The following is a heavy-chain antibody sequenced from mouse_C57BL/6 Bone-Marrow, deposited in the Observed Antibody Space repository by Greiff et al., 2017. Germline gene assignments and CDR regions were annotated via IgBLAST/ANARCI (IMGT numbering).Heavy chain of an antibody. J-gene: IGHJ2*01. Sequence: QVQLQQPGAELVKPGASVKLSCKASGYTFTSYWMPWVKQRPGQGLEWIGEIDPSDSYTNYNQKFKGKATLTVDTSSSTAYMQLSSLTSEDSAVYYCAREGRSYYYWGQGTTLTVSS. CDR1: GYTFTSYW. CDR2: IDPSDSYT. D-gene: IGHD1-1*01. CDR3: AREGRSYYY. V-gene: IGHV1-50*01.